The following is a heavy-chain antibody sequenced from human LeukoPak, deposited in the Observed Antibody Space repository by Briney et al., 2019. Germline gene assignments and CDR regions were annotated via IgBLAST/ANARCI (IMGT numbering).Heavy chain of an antibody. CDR2: ISHSGST. D-gene: IGHD2-2*01. Sequence: SETLSLTCAVYGGSFSGYYWSWIRQPPGKGLEWIGEISHSGSTNYNPSLKSRVTISVDTSKNQFSLKLSSVTAADTAVYYCARGARYCSSTSCLKRGPQKYYFDYWGQGTLVTVSS. CDR1: GGSFSGYY. V-gene: IGHV4-34*01. CDR3: ARGARYCSSTSCLKRGPQKYYFDY. J-gene: IGHJ4*02.